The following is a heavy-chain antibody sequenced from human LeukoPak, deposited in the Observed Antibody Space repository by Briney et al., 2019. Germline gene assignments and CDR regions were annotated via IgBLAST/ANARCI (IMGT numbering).Heavy chain of an antibody. CDR2: ARFDGSIK. CDR1: GFIFSDYG. Sequence: GGSLRLSCAVSGFIFSDYGFHWVRQAPGKGLEWVAVARFDGSIKQYADSVKGRFTISRDDSKNTLYLRMNFLKSEDTAVYYCARWGGTRQYYFDYWGQGTLVTVSS. CDR3: ARWGGTRQYYFDY. J-gene: IGHJ4*02. D-gene: IGHD1-1*01. V-gene: IGHV3-33*01.